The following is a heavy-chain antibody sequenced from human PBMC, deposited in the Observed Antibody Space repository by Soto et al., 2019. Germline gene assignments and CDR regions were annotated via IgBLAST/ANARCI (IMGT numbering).Heavy chain of an antibody. J-gene: IGHJ4*02. CDR3: AHKGYGDYPMDY. CDR2: IYWDDTK. CDR1: GFSLSTSGVG. D-gene: IGHD4-17*01. V-gene: IGHV2-5*02. Sequence: QITLKESGPTLVKPTQTLTLTCTFSGFSLSTSGVGVGWIRQPPGKALEWLAVIYWDDTKHYSPSLKSRLTITKVTSKNHVVLTMTNMDPVDTATYYCAHKGYGDYPMDYLGQGTLVTVSS.